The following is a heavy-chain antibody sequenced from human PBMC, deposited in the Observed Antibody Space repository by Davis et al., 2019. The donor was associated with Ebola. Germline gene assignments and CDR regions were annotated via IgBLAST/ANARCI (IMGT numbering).Heavy chain of an antibody. CDR2: INPSGGST. D-gene: IGHD3-10*01. J-gene: IGHJ6*02. CDR3: ARAMGGSKSGPGYYGMDV. V-gene: IGHV1-46*01. Sequence: ASVKVSCKASGYTFTSYYMHWVRQAPGQGLEWMGIINPSGGSTSYAQKFQGRVTMTRDTSTSKVYMELSSLRAEDTAVYYCARAMGGSKSGPGYYGMDVWGQGTTVTVSS. CDR1: GYTFTSYY.